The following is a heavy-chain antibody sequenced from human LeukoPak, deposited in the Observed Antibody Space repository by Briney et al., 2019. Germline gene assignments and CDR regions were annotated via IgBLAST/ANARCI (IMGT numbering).Heavy chain of an antibody. V-gene: IGHV3-23*01. CDR3: AKAGDGYNGYYFDY. Sequence: GGSLRLSCAASGFTFSKFAMSWVRQAPGKGLEWVSTLSSSGGSTYDADSVKGRFTISRDNSKNTLYLQMNSLRAEDTAVYYCAKAGDGYNGYYFDYWGQGTLVTVSS. J-gene: IGHJ4*02. D-gene: IGHD5-24*01. CDR2: LSSSGGST. CDR1: GFTFSKFA.